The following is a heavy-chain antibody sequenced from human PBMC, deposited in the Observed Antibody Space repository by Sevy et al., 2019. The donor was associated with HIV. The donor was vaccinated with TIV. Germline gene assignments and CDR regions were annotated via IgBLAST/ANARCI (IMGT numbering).Heavy chain of an antibody. CDR1: GLTISDYV. Sequence: GGSLRLSCVASGLTISDYVLYWVRQAPGKGLEWVSAITESDADITYADSVKGQFTVSRDNSKNTVYLQMGSLRAEDTAIYYCAKLGVRVATGGTDYWGQGTQVTVSS. V-gene: IGHV3-23*01. D-gene: IGHD3-3*01. J-gene: IGHJ4*02. CDR2: ITESDADI. CDR3: AKLGVRVATGGTDY.